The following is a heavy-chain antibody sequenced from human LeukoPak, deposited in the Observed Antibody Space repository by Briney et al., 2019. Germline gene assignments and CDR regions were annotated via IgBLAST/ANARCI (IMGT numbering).Heavy chain of an antibody. CDR1: GGTFSSYA. CDR2: IILIYGIA. Sequence: GSSVKVSCKASGGTFSSYAISWLRQAPGQGLEWMGRIILIYGIANYEQKFQGRVTITADKSTSTAYMELSSLRSEHTAVYYCACPDGYNHEPSLYYFDYSGQGTLVTVSS. D-gene: IGHD5-24*01. CDR3: ACPDGYNHEPSLYYFDY. V-gene: IGHV1-69*04. J-gene: IGHJ4*02.